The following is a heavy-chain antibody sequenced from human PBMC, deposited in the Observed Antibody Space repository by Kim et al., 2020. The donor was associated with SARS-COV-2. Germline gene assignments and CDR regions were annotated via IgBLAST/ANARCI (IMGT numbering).Heavy chain of an antibody. V-gene: IGHV1-69*13. J-gene: IGHJ5*02. CDR1: GGTFSSYA. D-gene: IGHD5-18*01. CDR2: IIPIFGTA. Sequence: SVKVSCKASGGTFSSYAISWVRQAPGQGLEWMGGIIPIFGTANYAQKFQGRVTITADESTSTAYMELSSLRSEDTAVYYCARDITSRLDTAIVQGSVGWFAPWGQGTLLTVPS. CDR3: ARDITSRLDTAIVQGSVGWFAP.